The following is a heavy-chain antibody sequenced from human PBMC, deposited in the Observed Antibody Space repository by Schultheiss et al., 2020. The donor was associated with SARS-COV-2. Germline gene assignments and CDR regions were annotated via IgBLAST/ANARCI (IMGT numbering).Heavy chain of an antibody. Sequence: GGSLRLSCAASGFTFSSYAMHWVRQAPGKGLEWVAVISYDGSNKYYADSVKGRFTISRDNSKNTLYLQMNSLRAEDTAVYYCAKAESSSWYSYYYYYGMDVWGQGTTVTVSS. CDR2: ISYDGSNK. D-gene: IGHD6-13*01. J-gene: IGHJ6*02. V-gene: IGHV3-30*04. CDR3: AKAESSSWYSYYYYYGMDV. CDR1: GFTFSSYA.